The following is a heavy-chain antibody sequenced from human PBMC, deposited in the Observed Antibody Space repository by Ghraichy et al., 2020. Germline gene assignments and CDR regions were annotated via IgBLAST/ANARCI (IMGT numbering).Heavy chain of an antibody. V-gene: IGHV3-23*01. Sequence: GESLNISCAASGFTFSSYAMSWVRQAPGKGLEWVSAISGSGGSTYYADSVKGRFTISRDNSKNTLYLQMNSLRAEDTAVYYCAKVDNHFDYWGQGTLVTVSS. CDR1: GFTFSSYA. CDR3: AKVDNHFDY. D-gene: IGHD1-14*01. CDR2: ISGSGGST. J-gene: IGHJ4*02.